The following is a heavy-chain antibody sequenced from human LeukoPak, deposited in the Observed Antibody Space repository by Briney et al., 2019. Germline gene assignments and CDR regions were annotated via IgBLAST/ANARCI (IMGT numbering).Heavy chain of an antibody. J-gene: IGHJ5*02. CDR3: ARDTYDFWSGQAKFDP. D-gene: IGHD3-3*01. V-gene: IGHV3-30*02. CDR2: IQYDGSNK. CDR1: GFSFTTYW. Sequence: GESLRLSCAASGFSFTTYWMGWVRQAPGKGLNWVTFIQYDGSNKYYADSVKGRFTISRDNSKNTLYLQMNSLRAEDTAVYYCARDTYDFWSGQAKFDPWGQGTLVTVSS.